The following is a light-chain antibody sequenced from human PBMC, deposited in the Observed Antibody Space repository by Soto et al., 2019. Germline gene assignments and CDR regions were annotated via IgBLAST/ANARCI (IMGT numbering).Light chain of an antibody. J-gene: IGKJ4*01. Sequence: EFVLTQSPATLSLSPGERATLSCRASQSVSSYLAWYQQKPGQAPRLLIYDASNRATGIPARFSGSGSGTDFTLTISSLEPEDFAVYYCQQRSNWLSLTFGGGTKV. CDR3: QQRSNWLSLT. CDR1: QSVSSY. CDR2: DAS. V-gene: IGKV3-11*01.